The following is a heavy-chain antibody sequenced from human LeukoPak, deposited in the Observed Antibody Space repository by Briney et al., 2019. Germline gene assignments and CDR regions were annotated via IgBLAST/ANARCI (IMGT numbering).Heavy chain of an antibody. CDR3: ARESGDSSGCYYLDY. D-gene: IGHD3-22*01. J-gene: IGHJ4*02. Sequence: SETLSLTCTVSGDSISSYYWSWIRQPPGKGLEWIGSMFYTGSTNYSPSLKSRVTISVDTSKKQFSLKLSSATTADTAVYYCARESGDSSGCYYLDYWGQGTLVTVSS. V-gene: IGHV4-59*01. CDR2: MFYTGST. CDR1: GDSISSYY.